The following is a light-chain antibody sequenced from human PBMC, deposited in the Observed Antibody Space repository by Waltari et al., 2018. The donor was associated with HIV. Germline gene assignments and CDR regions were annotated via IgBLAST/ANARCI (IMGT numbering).Light chain of an antibody. J-gene: IGKJ1*01. Sequence: IVVTQSPLSLPVTPGEPASISCTSNQSLLYTNGYNYLDWYLQKPGQSPQLLIYLGSNRASGVPDRFSGSGSGTHFTLKISKLQTGDVGVYYCMQALQIPWTFGLGTKVEIK. V-gene: IGKV2-28*01. CDR1: QSLLYTNGYNY. CDR3: MQALQIPWT. CDR2: LGS.